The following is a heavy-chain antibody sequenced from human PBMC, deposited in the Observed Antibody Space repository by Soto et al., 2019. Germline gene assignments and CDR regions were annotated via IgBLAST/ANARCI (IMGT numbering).Heavy chain of an antibody. D-gene: IGHD4-17*01. CDR3: ARAGGDYGYFDY. CDR1: GGTFSSYA. V-gene: IGHV1-69*13. Sequence: GASVKVSCKASGGTFSSYAISWVRQAPGQGLEWMGGIIPIFGTANYAQKFQGRVTITADESTSTAYMELSSLRSEDTAVYYCARAGGDYGYFDYWGQGTLVTVYS. J-gene: IGHJ4*02. CDR2: IIPIFGTA.